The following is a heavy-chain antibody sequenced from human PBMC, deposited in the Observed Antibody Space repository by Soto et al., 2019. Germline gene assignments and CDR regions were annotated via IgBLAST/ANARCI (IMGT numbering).Heavy chain of an antibody. CDR3: ARQWELSGYYYGMDV. J-gene: IGHJ6*02. V-gene: IGHV1-8*01. CDR2: MNPNSGNT. Sequence: ASVKVSCKASGYTFTSYDIDWVRQATGQGLEWMGWMNPNSGNTGYAQKFQGRVTMTRDTSISTAYMELSSLRSEDTAVYYCARQWELSGYYYGMDVWGQGTTVTVSS. D-gene: IGHD1-26*01. CDR1: GYTFTSYD.